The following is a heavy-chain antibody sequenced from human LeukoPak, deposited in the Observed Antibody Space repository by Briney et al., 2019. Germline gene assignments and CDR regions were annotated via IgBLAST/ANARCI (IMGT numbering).Heavy chain of an antibody. CDR1: GFTFSSYS. Sequence: GGSLRLSCAASGFTFSSYSMNWVRQAPGKGLEWVSSISSSSSSYIYYADSVKGRFTISRDNSKNTLCLQMNSLRAEDTAVYYCAKEIWPTVTTPGHTHFDYWGQGTLVTVSS. CDR2: ISSSSSSYI. J-gene: IGHJ4*02. D-gene: IGHD4-17*01. V-gene: IGHV3-21*01. CDR3: AKEIWPTVTTPGHTHFDY.